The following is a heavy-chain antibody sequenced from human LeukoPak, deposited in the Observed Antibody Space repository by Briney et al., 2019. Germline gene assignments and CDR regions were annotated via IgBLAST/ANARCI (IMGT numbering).Heavy chain of an antibody. CDR3: AKAREDYYGMDV. CDR1: GFTFDDYA. J-gene: IGHJ6*02. D-gene: IGHD1-26*01. V-gene: IGHV3-9*01. Sequence: PGGSLRLSCAASGFTFDDYAMHWVRQAPGKGLEWVSGISWNSGSTGYADSVKGRLTISRDNAKNSLYLQMNSLRGEDTALYYCAKAREDYYGMDVWGQGTTVTVSS. CDR2: ISWNSGST.